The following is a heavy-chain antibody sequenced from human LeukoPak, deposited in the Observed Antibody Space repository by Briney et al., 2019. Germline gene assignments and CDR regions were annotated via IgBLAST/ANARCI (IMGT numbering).Heavy chain of an antibody. Sequence: ASVKVSCKVSGYTLTELSMHWVRQAPGKGLEWMGGFDPEDGETIYAQKFQGRVTMTEDTSTDTAYMELSSLRSEDTAVYYCATRQRSYYYYYYMDVWGKGTTVTVSS. J-gene: IGHJ6*03. CDR2: FDPEDGET. CDR1: GYTLTELS. V-gene: IGHV1-24*01. CDR3: ATRQRSYYYYYYMDV.